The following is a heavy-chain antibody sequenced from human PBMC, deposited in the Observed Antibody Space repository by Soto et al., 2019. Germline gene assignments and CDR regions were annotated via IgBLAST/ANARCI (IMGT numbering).Heavy chain of an antibody. J-gene: IGHJ3*02. CDR2: MNPSSGNT. V-gene: IGHV1-8*01. Sequence: QVQLVQSGAEVKKPGASVKVSCKSSGYTFTSYDINWVRQATGQGLEWLGWMNPSSGNTGYAQKFQGRVTTTRNTSRSTAYMQLISLIAKDTAVYYCARGRIVTDAFDIWGQGTMVTVSS. CDR3: ARGRIVTDAFDI. D-gene: IGHD5-18*01. CDR1: GYTFTSYD.